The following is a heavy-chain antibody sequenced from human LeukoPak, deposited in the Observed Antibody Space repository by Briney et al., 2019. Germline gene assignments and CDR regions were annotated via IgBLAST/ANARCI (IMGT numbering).Heavy chain of an antibody. J-gene: IGHJ3*02. CDR3: ASYGCTSSHCYGFEI. D-gene: IGHD2-2*01. CDR1: GGSISSYY. CDR2: IYYSGST. Sequence: SETLSLTCTVSGGSISSYYWSWIRQPPGKGLEWIGYIYYSGSTNYNPSLKSRVTISVDTSKNQFSLKLSSVTAADTAVYYCASYGCTSSHCYGFEIWGQGTMVTVSS. V-gene: IGHV4-59*08.